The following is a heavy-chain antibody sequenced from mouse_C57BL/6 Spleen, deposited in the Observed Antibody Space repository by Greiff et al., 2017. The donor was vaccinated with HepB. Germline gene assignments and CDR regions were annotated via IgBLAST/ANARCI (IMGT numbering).Heavy chain of an antibody. Sequence: EVQLQQSGPELVKPGASVKISCKASGYSFTGYYMNWVKQSPEKSLEWIGEINPSTGGTTSNQKFKAKATLTVDKSSSTAYMQLKSLTSEDSAVYYCARSGITTVVATDYFDYWGQGTTLTVSS. V-gene: IGHV1-42*01. CDR2: INPSTGGT. J-gene: IGHJ2*01. CDR1: GYSFTGYY. D-gene: IGHD1-1*01. CDR3: ARSGITTVVATDYFDY.